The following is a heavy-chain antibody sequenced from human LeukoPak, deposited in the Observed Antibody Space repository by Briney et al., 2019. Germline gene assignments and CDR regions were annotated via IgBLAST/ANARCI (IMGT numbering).Heavy chain of an antibody. Sequence: GGSLRLSCAASGFTFSTYWMSWVRQAPGKGLEWVASIKQDGSDKYHMESVKGRFTISKDNAKNSLYLQMNSLGAQDTAVYYCARDKGSVTLDYWGQGTQVTVSS. CDR3: ARDKGSVTLDY. J-gene: IGHJ4*02. CDR1: GFTFSTYW. CDR2: IKQDGSDK. D-gene: IGHD4-23*01. V-gene: IGHV3-7*01.